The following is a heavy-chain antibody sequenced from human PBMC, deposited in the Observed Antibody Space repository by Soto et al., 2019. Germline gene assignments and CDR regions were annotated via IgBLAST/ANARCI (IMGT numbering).Heavy chain of an antibody. V-gene: IGHV1-46*03. CDR1: GYTFTSHY. Sequence: ASVKVSCKASGYTFTSHYMHWVRQAPGQGLEWMGIINPSGGSTSYAQKFQGRVTMTRDTSTSTVYMELSSLRSEDTAVYYCARTREDYDFWSGYSYRPNNLFDPWGQGTLVTVSS. D-gene: IGHD3-3*01. CDR3: ARTREDYDFWSGYSYRPNNLFDP. CDR2: INPSGGST. J-gene: IGHJ5*02.